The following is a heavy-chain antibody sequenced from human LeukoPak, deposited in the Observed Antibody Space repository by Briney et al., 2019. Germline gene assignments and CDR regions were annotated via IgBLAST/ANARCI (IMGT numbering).Heavy chain of an antibody. V-gene: IGHV4-61*02. Sequence: SETLSLTCTVSGGSVSSGTYYWTWIRQPAGKGLEWIGRIYTSGSTNFNPSLKSRVSISLDTCQNQFSLKLSSVTAADTAVYYCAREGAARNFDYWGQGILVTVSS. CDR3: AREGAARNFDY. CDR2: IYTSGST. D-gene: IGHD6-6*01. CDR1: GGSVSSGTYY. J-gene: IGHJ4*02.